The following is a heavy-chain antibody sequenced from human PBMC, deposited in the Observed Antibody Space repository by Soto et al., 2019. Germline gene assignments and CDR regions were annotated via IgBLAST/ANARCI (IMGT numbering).Heavy chain of an antibody. CDR1: GFTVSSNY. CDR2: IYSGGST. CDR3: ARDFYDSSGPNAFDI. J-gene: IGHJ3*02. D-gene: IGHD3-22*01. Sequence: PGGSLRLSCAASGFTVSSNYMSWVRQAPGKGLEWVSVIYSGGSTYYADSVKGRFTISRDNSKNTLYLQMNSLRAEDTAVYYCARDFYDSSGPNAFDIWGQGTMVTVS. V-gene: IGHV3-53*01.